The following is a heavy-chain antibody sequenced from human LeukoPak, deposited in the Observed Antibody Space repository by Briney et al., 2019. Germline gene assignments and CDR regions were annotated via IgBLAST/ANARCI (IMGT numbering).Heavy chain of an antibody. D-gene: IGHD1-26*01. Sequence: PSETLSLTCTVSGGSVSSGSYYWSWIRQPPGKGLEGIGYIYYSGSTNYNPSLKSRVTISVDTSRNQFSLKLSSVTAADTAVYYCARDGSYYGLDYWGQGTLVTVSS. CDR3: ARDGSYYGLDY. V-gene: IGHV4-61*01. J-gene: IGHJ4*02. CDR1: GGSVSSGSYY. CDR2: IYYSGST.